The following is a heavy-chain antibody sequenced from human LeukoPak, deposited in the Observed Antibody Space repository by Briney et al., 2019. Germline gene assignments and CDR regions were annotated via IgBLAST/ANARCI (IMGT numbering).Heavy chain of an antibody. V-gene: IGHV3-33*01. CDR2: IWYDGINQ. D-gene: IGHD2-15*01. CDR3: AREADCSGGDCYRGAFDI. J-gene: IGHJ3*02. CDR1: GFTFSSYA. Sequence: GGSLRLSCAASGFTFSSYAMHWAREAPGKGLGWGAAIWYDGINQYYVDSVKGRFSLSRDISKNTLFLQMNSLRAEDTAVYYCAREADCSGGDCYRGAFDIWGQGTMVTVSS.